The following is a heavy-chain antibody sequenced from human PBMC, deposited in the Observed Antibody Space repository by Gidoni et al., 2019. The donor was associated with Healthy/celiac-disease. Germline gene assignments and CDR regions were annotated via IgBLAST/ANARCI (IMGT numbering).Heavy chain of an antibody. CDR3: AKELSIAVARGGMDV. CDR2: SSWNSGSI. Sequence: EVQLVESGGGLVQPGRSLRLSCAASGFTFDDYAMHWVRQAPGKGLEWVSGSSWNSGSIGYADSVKGRFTISRDNAKTSLYLQMNSLRAEDTALYYCAKELSIAVARGGMDVWGQGTTVTVSS. CDR1: GFTFDDYA. V-gene: IGHV3-9*01. D-gene: IGHD6-19*01. J-gene: IGHJ6*02.